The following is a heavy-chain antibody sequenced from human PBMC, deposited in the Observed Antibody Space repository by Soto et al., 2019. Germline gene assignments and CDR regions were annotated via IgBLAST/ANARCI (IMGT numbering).Heavy chain of an antibody. CDR1: GGSFSGYY. CDR3: ARDNGGQSGNHVFDY. V-gene: IGHV4-34*01. J-gene: IGHJ4*02. D-gene: IGHD7-27*01. CDR2: INHSGST. Sequence: SETLSLTCAVYGGSFSGYYWSWIRQPPGKGLEWIGEINHSGSTNYNPSLKSRVTISVDTSKNQFSLKLSSVTAADTAVYYCARDNGGQSGNHVFDYWGQGTLVTVSS.